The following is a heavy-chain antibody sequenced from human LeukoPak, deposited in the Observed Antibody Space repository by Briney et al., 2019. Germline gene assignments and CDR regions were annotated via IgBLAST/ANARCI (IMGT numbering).Heavy chain of an antibody. D-gene: IGHD2-8*01. CDR1: GGSISSSSYY. CDR2: IYYSGST. Sequence: PSETLSLTCTVSGGSISSSSYYWGRIRQPPGKGLEWIGSIYYSGSTYYNPSLKSRVTISVDTSKNQFSLKLSSVTAADTAVYYCARHPYCTNGVCYRRGYYFDYWGQGTLVTVSS. V-gene: IGHV4-39*01. CDR3: ARHPYCTNGVCYRRGYYFDY. J-gene: IGHJ4*02.